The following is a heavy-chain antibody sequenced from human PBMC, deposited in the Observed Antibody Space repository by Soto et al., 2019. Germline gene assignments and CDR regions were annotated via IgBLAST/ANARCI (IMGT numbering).Heavy chain of an antibody. J-gene: IGHJ6*02. CDR2: IIPIFGTA. Sequence: SVKVSCKASGGTFSSYAISWVRQAPGQGLEWMGGIIPIFGTANYAQKFQGRVTITADESTSTAHMELSSLRSEDTAVYYCARDLLIRVGATSYSYGMAVWGQGTTVTF. V-gene: IGHV1-69*13. D-gene: IGHD1-26*01. CDR1: GGTFSSYA. CDR3: ARDLLIRVGATSYSYGMAV.